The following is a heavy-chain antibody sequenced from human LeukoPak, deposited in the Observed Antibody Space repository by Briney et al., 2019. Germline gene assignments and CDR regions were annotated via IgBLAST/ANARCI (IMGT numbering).Heavy chain of an antibody. Sequence: PGGSLRLSCTASGFTFSSYWMSWVRQAPGKGLEWVSVIYSGGSTYYADSVKGRFTISRDNSKNTLYLQMNSLRAEDTAVYYCARYSGYDHDAFDIWGQGTMVTVSS. CDR3: ARYSGYDHDAFDI. V-gene: IGHV3-53*01. CDR2: IYSGGST. CDR1: GFTFSSYW. D-gene: IGHD5-12*01. J-gene: IGHJ3*02.